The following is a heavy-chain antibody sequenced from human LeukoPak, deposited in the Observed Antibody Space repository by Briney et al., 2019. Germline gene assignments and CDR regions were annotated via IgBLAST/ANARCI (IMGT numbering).Heavy chain of an antibody. CDR2: FSGSGGST. Sequence: GGSVRLSCAAYGFPYSSYAMSWLRQAPGKGLEWVSAFSGSGGSTYYADSVKARFTISRDNPKNTLYLQMNSLRAEDTDVYYCAKTVGAAAMIYGENYWGQRPLVTVSS. V-gene: IGHV3-23*01. D-gene: IGHD2-2*01. CDR1: GFPYSSYA. CDR3: AKTVGAAAMIYGENY. J-gene: IGHJ4*02.